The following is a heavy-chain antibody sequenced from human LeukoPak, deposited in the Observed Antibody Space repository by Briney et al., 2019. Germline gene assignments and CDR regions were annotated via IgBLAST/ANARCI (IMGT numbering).Heavy chain of an antibody. CDR1: GFTFSSYW. CDR2: IKQDGSEK. CDR3: ARDLYSSNDA. J-gene: IGHJ5*02. D-gene: IGHD6-13*01. Sequence: GGSLRLSCAGSGFTFSSYWMSWVRQAPGKGVDWVANIKQDGSEKYYVDSVKGRFTISRDNAKNSLYLQMNSLRAEDTAVYYCARDLYSSNDAWGQGTLVTVSS. V-gene: IGHV3-7*01.